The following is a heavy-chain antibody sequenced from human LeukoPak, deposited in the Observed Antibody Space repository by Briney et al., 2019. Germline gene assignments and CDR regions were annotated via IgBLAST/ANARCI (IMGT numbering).Heavy chain of an antibody. V-gene: IGHV3-30*02. CDR3: AKTSDQLLYSKFDF. CDR1: GFTFSFYG. Sequence: GESLRLSCATSGFTFSFYGMHWVRQAPGKGREWVAFIQYDGSYKFYADSVQGRFSISRDNSKSTLFLQMNSLRPDDTALYYCAKTSDQLLYSKFDFWGQGTLVTVSS. J-gene: IGHJ4*02. CDR2: IQYDGSYK. D-gene: IGHD2-2*02.